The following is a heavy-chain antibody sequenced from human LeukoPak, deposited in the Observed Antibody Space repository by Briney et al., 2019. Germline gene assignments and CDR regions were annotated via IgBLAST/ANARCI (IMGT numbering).Heavy chain of an antibody. J-gene: IGHJ4*02. Sequence: SETLSLTCAVYGGSFSGYYWSWIRQPPGKGLEWIGEINHSGSTNDNPSLKSRVTISVDTSKNQFSLKLSSVTAADTAVYYCARGPALYSGSYFPFDYWGQGTLVTVSS. CDR3: ARGPALYSGSYFPFDY. V-gene: IGHV4-34*01. D-gene: IGHD1-26*01. CDR1: GGSFSGYY. CDR2: INHSGST.